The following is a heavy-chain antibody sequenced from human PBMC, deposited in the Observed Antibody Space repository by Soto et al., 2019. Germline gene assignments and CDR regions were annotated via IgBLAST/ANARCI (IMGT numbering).Heavy chain of an antibody. Sequence: QVQRVQSGADVKKPGSSVKVSCKTSGGSFGSSAISWVRQAPAQGLEWMGEIIPVFDKANYAQNFQDRLTITADESTGTVFMQMSSLRSDDTAVYFCARLRRDWGDAFDLWGQGTFVTVSS. V-gene: IGHV1-69*01. CDR2: IIPVFDKA. J-gene: IGHJ3*01. CDR3: ARLRRDWGDAFDL. CDR1: GGSFGSSA. D-gene: IGHD3-16*01.